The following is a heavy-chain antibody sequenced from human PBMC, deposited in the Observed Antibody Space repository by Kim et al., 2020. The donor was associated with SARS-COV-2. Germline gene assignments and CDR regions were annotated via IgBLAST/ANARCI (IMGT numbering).Heavy chain of an antibody. CDR3: AHYGDYTLRGLGYYYGMDV. CDR1: GFSLSTSGVG. CDR2: IYWDDDK. V-gene: IGHV2-5*02. Sequence: SGPTLVNPTQTLTLTCTFSGFSLSTSGVGVGWIRQPPGKALEWLALIYWDDDKRYSPSLKSRLTITKDTSKNQVVLTMTNMDPVDTATYYCAHYGDYTLRGLGYYYGMDVWGQGTTVTVSS. D-gene: IGHD4-17*01. J-gene: IGHJ6*02.